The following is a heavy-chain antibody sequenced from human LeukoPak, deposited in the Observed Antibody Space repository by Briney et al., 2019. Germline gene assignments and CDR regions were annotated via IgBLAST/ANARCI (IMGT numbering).Heavy chain of an antibody. CDR3: ARGRGYDFEPLDY. D-gene: IGHD5-12*01. Sequence: PSETLSLTCTVSGGSISSGGYYWSWIRQHPGKGLEWIGYIYYSGSTYYNPSLKSRVTVSVDKSKNQFSLMLNSVTAADTAVYYCARGRGYDFEPLDYWGQGTLVTVSS. J-gene: IGHJ4*02. CDR2: IYYSGST. CDR1: GGSISSGGYY. V-gene: IGHV4-31*03.